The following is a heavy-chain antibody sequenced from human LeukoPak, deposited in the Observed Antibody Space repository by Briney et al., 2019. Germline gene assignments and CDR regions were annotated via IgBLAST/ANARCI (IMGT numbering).Heavy chain of an antibody. CDR2: IYPGDSDT. V-gene: IGHV5-51*01. Sequence: GESLKISCKGSGYSVTNYWIGWVRQMPGKGLEWMGIIYPGDSDTTYSPSFQGQVTISADKSISTAYLQWSSLKASDTAMYYCARVEMTTKPTYYFDDWGQGTLVTVSS. J-gene: IGHJ4*02. CDR3: ARVEMTTKPTYYFDD. D-gene: IGHD5-24*01. CDR1: GYSVTNYW.